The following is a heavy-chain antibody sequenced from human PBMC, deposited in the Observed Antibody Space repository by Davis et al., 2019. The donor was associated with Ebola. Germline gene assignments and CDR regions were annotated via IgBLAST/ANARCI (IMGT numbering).Heavy chain of an antibody. CDR3: ARGFGGLRLGEFHGDY. D-gene: IGHD3-16*01. V-gene: IGHV3-21*04. CDR1: GFTFSSYS. J-gene: IGHJ4*02. Sequence: PGGSLRLSCAVSGFTFSSYSMSWVRQAPGKGLEWVSSISSDSDYIYYADSAKGRFTISRDNAKNSLYLQMNSLRAEDTAVYYCARGFGGLRLGEFHGDYWGQGTLVTVSS. CDR2: ISSDSDYI.